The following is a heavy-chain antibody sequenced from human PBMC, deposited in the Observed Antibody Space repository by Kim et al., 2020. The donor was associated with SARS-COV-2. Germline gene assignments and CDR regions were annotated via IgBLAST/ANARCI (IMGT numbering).Heavy chain of an antibody. CDR1: GGSISSYY. CDR2: IYYSGST. D-gene: IGHD3-3*01. J-gene: IGHJ4*02. CDR3: ARHGLGIFGVVITYFDY. Sequence: SETLSLTCTVSGGSISSYYWSWIRQPPRKGLEWIGYIYYSGSTNYNPSLKSRVTISVDTSKNQFSLKLSSVTAADTAVYYCARHGLGIFGVVITYFDYWGQGTLVTVSS. V-gene: IGHV4-59*08.